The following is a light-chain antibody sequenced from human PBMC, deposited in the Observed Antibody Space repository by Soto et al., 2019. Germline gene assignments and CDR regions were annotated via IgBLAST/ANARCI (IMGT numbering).Light chain of an antibody. CDR1: RGYSNYK. V-gene: IGLV9-49*01. J-gene: IGLJ2*01. CDR3: GADHGSGSNFVV. Sequence: QLVLTQPPSASASLGASVTLTCTLSRGYSNYKVDWYQQRPGKGPRFVMRVGTGGIVGSKGEGIPDRFSVLGSGLNLYLTSKNIQEEDESDYHCGADHGSGSNFVVFGGGTQLTVL. CDR2: VGTGGIVG.